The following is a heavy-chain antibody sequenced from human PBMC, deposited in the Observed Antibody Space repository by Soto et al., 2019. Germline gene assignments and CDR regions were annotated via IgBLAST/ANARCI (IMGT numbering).Heavy chain of an antibody. D-gene: IGHD2-2*01. CDR1: GDTFNSYA. J-gene: IGHJ6*02. CDR3: ARVGYCNTTNCLFYYYHYGMDV. Sequence: QVQLVQSGAEVKKPGSSVKVSCKASGDTFNSYAISWVRQAPGQGLEWMRGIIPIFHTANYAQKFQARVTMTADESASTAYMELSGLRSEDTAVYYCARVGYCNTTNCLFYYYHYGMDVWGQGTTVTVS. V-gene: IGHV1-69*01. CDR2: IIPIFHTA.